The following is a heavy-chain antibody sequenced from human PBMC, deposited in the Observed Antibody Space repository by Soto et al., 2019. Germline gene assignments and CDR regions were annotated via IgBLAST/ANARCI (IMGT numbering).Heavy chain of an antibody. Sequence: SETLSLICSVSGDSITTNGYYWGWIRQPPGKGLQWIGNVYWTGSTFSHPSLTSRVFISVDTSKNEFSLRLTSVTAADTAVYYCARSHYTYGLLIDYWGPGTLVTVSS. CDR2: VYWTGST. J-gene: IGHJ4*02. CDR3: ARSHYTYGLLIDY. CDR1: GDSITTNGYY. D-gene: IGHD2-8*01. V-gene: IGHV4-39*01.